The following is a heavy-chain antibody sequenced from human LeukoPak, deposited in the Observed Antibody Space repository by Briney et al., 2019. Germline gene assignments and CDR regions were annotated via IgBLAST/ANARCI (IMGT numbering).Heavy chain of an antibody. CDR1: GVTFSDYI. J-gene: IGHJ6*02. CDR3: ARDLDYYGSGSSIHWYYGMDV. V-gene: IGHV3-64*01. CDR2: ISGNGGNT. Sequence: QAGGSLRLSCAASGVTFSDYIMHWVRQAPGKGLECVSVISGNGGNTYYANSVKGRFTISRDNSKNTLYLQMGSLRVENMAVYYCARDLDYYGSGSSIHWYYGMDVWGQGSTVTVSS. D-gene: IGHD3-10*01.